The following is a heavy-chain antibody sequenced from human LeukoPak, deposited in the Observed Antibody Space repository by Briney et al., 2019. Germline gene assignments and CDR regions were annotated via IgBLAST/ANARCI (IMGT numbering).Heavy chain of an antibody. CDR3: ARSYYGSGSYNFDY. CDR2: IYTSGST. J-gene: IGHJ4*02. CDR1: GGSISNYY. V-gene: IGHV4-4*07. D-gene: IGHD3-10*01. Sequence: SETLSLTCTVSGGSISNYYWNWIRQPAGKELEWIGRIYTSGSTNYNPSPKSRVTMSVDTSKNQFALKLSSVTAADTAVYYCARSYYGSGSYNFDYWGQGTLVTVSS.